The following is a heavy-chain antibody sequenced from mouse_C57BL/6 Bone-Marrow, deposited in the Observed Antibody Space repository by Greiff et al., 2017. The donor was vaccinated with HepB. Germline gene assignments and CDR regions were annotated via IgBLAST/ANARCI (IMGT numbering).Heavy chain of an antibody. D-gene: IGHD1-1*01. CDR2: INPSTGGT. V-gene: IGHV1-42*01. CDR3: ARQGTNLLLRDYYAMDY. Sequence: VQLQQSGPELVKPGASVKISCKASGYSFTGYYMNWVKQSPEKSLEWIGEINPSTGGTTYNQKFKAKATLTVDKSSSTAYMQLKSLTSEDSAVYYCARQGTNLLLRDYYAMDYWGQGTSVTVSS. CDR1: GYSFTGYY. J-gene: IGHJ4*01.